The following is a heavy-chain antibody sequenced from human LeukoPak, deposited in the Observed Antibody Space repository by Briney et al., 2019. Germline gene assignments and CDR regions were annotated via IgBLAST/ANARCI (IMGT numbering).Heavy chain of an antibody. J-gene: IGHJ6*03. V-gene: IGHV3-21*04. CDR1: GFTFSSYS. CDR3: TRHRIAARPLDYYYYYMDV. Sequence: PAGSLRLSCAASGFTFSSYSMNWVRQAPGKGLEWVSSISSSSSYIYYADSVKGRFTISRDNAKNSLYLQMNSLRAEDTAVYYCTRHRIAARPLDYYYYYMDVWGKGTTVTVSS. CDR2: ISSSSSYI. D-gene: IGHD6-6*01.